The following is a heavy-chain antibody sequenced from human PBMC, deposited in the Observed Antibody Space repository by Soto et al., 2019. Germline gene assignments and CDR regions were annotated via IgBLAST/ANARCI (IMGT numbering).Heavy chain of an antibody. D-gene: IGHD5-12*01. CDR2: IYYSGST. CDR1: GGSISSYY. V-gene: IGHV4-59*08. Sequence: SETLSLTCTVSGGSISSYYWSWIRQPPGKGLEWIGYIYYSGSTNYNPSLKSRVTISVDTTKNQFSLKLSSVTAADTAVYYCARHNSFFRGYSGYDFLYSDYWGQGTLGTVFS. CDR3: ARHNSFFRGYSGYDFLYSDY. J-gene: IGHJ4*02.